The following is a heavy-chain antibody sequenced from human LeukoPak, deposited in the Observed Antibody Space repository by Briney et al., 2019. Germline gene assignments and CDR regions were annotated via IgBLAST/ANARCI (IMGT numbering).Heavy chain of an antibody. CDR1: RYTLPDYA. V-gene: IGHV1-18*01. D-gene: IGHD2-2*01. CDR2: ISRWNGNT. CDR3: AREGQYLDFHY. Sequence: ASAKVSRKHSRYTLPDYAISGVRHAPRQGPEWIGWISRWNGNTNYAKKLRGRVTLTTGTSTRTAYMELRSERSNDTAVYFCAREGQYLDFHYWGHGTLVTVSS. J-gene: IGHJ4*01.